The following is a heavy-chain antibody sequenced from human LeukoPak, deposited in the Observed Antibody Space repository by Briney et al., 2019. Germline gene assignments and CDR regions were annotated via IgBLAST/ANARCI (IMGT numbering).Heavy chain of an antibody. CDR2: IYTSGST. Sequence: PSETLSLTCTVSGGSISIYYWSWIRQPAGKGLEWIGRIYTSGSTNYNPSLKSRVTMSVDTSKNQFSLKLSSVTAADTAVYYCARERYYYDSSGYYRPDFDYWGQGTLVTVSS. CDR3: ARERYYYDSSGYYRPDFDY. D-gene: IGHD3-22*01. CDR1: GGSISIYY. V-gene: IGHV4-4*07. J-gene: IGHJ4*02.